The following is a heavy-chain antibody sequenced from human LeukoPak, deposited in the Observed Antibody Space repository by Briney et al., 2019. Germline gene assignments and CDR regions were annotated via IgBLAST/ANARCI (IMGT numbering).Heavy chain of an antibody. V-gene: IGHV4-39*07. J-gene: IGHJ5*02. CDR2: IYYSGNT. CDR1: GGSISSSSYY. Sequence: SETLSLTCTVSGGSISSSSYYWGWIRQPPGKGLEWIGNIYYSGNTYYNPSLKSRVTISVDTSKNQFSLKLSSVTAADTAVYYCARVKLFDWLLWGFDPWGQGTLVTVSS. CDR3: ARVKLFDWLLWGFDP. D-gene: IGHD3-9*01.